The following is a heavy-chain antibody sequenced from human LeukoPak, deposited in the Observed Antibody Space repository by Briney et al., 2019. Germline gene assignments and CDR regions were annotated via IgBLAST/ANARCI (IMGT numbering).Heavy chain of an antibody. V-gene: IGHV4-30-4*01. CDR3: ARVALVGGYYYYGMDV. Sequence: SETVSLTCTVSGGSISSGDYYWSRIRQPPGKGLEWIGYIYYSGSTYYNPSLKSRVTISVDTSKNQFSLKPSSVTAADTAVYYCARVALVGGYYYYGMDVWGQGTTVTVSS. CDR1: GGSISSGDYY. J-gene: IGHJ6*02. D-gene: IGHD2-15*01. CDR2: IYYSGST.